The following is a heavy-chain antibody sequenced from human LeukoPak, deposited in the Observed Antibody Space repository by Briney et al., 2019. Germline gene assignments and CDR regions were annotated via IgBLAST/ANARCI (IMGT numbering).Heavy chain of an antibody. V-gene: IGHV3-23*01. CDR2: ISYSGANS. CDR3: ARGLTTSDY. J-gene: IGHJ4*02. D-gene: IGHD4-17*01. CDR1: GFTFSGSA. Sequence: GGSLRLSCAASGFTFSGSAMSWVRQAPGEGLEWVSLISYSGANSYYTDSVRGRFTISRDNSKNTLYLQMNSLRAEDTALYYCARGLTTSDYWGQGTLVTVSS.